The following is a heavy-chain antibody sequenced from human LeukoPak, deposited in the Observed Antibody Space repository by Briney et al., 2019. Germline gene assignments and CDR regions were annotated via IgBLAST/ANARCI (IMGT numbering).Heavy chain of an antibody. CDR3: ARAAGGSIMIIDY. CDR1: GFTFSDYY. Sequence: GGSLRLSCAASGFTFSDYYMGWIRQAPGKGLEWVSYISSSGSTISYADSVKGRFTISRDNAKNSLYLQMNSLRAEDTAVYYCARAAGGSIMIIDYWGQGTLVTVSS. D-gene: IGHD3-16*01. J-gene: IGHJ4*02. V-gene: IGHV3-11*01. CDR2: ISSSGSTI.